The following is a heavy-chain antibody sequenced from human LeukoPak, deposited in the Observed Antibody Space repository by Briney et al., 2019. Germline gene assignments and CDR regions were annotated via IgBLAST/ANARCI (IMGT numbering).Heavy chain of an antibody. V-gene: IGHV1-46*01. Sequence: ASVKVSCKASGYTFTSYYMHWVRQAPGQGLEWMGILNPSGGSTSYAQKFQGRVTMTRDTSTSTVYMELSSLRSEDTAVYYCAMGETFGPFDYWGQGTLVTVSS. J-gene: IGHJ4*02. D-gene: IGHD3-10*01. CDR2: LNPSGGST. CDR3: AMGETFGPFDY. CDR1: GYTFTSYY.